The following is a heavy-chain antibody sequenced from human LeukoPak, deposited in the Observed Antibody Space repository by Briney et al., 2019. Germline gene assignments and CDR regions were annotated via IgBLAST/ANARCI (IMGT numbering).Heavy chain of an antibody. CDR2: IYYSGST. CDR3: ARKNYYGSGSYYKGAGNDY. V-gene: IGHV4-59*01. D-gene: IGHD3-10*01. CDR1: GGSISSYY. J-gene: IGHJ4*02. Sequence: PSETLSLTCTVSGGSISSYYWSWIRQPPGKGLEWIGYIYYSGSTNYNPSLKSRVTISVDTSKDQFSLKLSSVTAADTAVYYCARKNYYGSGSYYKGAGNDYWGQGTLVSVSS.